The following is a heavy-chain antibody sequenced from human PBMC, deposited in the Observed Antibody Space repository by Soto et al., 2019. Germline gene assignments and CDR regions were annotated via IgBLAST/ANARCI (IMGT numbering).Heavy chain of an antibody. V-gene: IGHV3-30-3*01. Sequence: GSLRLSCAASGFTSSRYAMHWVRQAPGKGLEWVAVISYDGSNKYYADSVKGRFTISRDNSKNTLYLQMNSLRAEHTAVYYCSRGGGYYDSRGYYSPLKHWGEGTPVTV. CDR2: ISYDGSNK. CDR3: SRGGGYYDSRGYYSPLKH. D-gene: IGHD3-22*01. CDR1: GFTSSRYA. J-gene: IGHJ1*01.